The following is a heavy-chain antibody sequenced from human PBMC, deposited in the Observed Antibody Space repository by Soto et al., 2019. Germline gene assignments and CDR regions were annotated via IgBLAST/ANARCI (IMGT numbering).Heavy chain of an antibody. J-gene: IGHJ4*02. CDR2: IWYDGSNK. Sequence: QVQLVESGGGVVQPGRSLRLSCAASGFTFSSYGMHWVRQAPGKGLEWVAVIWYDGSNKYYADSVKGRFTISRDNSKNTLYLQMNSLRAEDTAVYYCAREGCSGGSFYPIGEWGQGTLVTVSS. CDR3: AREGCSGGSFYPIGE. CDR1: GFTFSSYG. V-gene: IGHV3-33*01. D-gene: IGHD2-15*01.